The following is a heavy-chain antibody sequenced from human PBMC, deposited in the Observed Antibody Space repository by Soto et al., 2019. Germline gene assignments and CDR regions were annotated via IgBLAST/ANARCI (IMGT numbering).Heavy chain of an antibody. CDR1: ECAYRGDP. CDR3: AKEPEFGEGGYYGMDA. D-gene: IGHD3-10*01. CDR2: ISGSGGST. Sequence: GGSVRQSCVASECAYRGDPMSWVSQAPGKGLEWVSAISGSGGSTYYADSVKGRFTISRDNSKNTLYLQMNSLRAEDTAVYYCAKEPEFGEGGYYGMDAWGQGTTVTVSS. J-gene: IGHJ6*02. V-gene: IGHV3-23*01.